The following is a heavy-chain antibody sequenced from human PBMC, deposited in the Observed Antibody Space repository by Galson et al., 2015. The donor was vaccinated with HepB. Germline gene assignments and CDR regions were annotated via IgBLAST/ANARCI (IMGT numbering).Heavy chain of an antibody. CDR1: GYTFTSYG. CDR3: ARHGSGSYYPYYFDY. CDR2: ISAYNGNT. J-gene: IGHJ4*02. Sequence: SVKVSCKASGYTFTSYGISWVRQAPGQGLEWMGWISAYNGNTNYAQKLQGRVTMTTDTSTSTAYMELRSLRSDDTAVYYCARHGSGSYYPYYFDYWGQGTLVTVSS. V-gene: IGHV1-18*01. D-gene: IGHD3-10*01.